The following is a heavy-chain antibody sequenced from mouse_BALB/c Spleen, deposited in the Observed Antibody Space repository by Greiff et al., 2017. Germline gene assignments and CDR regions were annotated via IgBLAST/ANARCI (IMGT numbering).Heavy chain of an antibody. V-gene: IGHV2-9*02. D-gene: IGHD2-4*01. CDR2: IWAGGST. CDR1: GFSLTSYG. J-gene: IGHJ4*01. CDR3: ARALYDYGYYYAMDY. Sequence: VMLVESGPGLVAPSQSLSITCTVSGFSLTSYGVHWVRQPPGKGLEWLGVIWAGGSTNYNSALMSRLSISKDNSKSQVFLKMNSLQTDDTAMYYCARALYDYGYYYAMDYWGQGTSVTVSS.